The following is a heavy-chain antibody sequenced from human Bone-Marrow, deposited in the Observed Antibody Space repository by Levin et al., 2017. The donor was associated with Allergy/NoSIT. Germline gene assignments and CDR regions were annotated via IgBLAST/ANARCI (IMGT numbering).Heavy chain of an antibody. CDR3: VREPPSVFDI. Sequence: GESLKISCAASGFNFSTYWMHWVRQAPGKGLVWVSRINIDGSSTAYADSVKGRFTISRDNTKNTLYLQMNSLRAEDTALYYCVREPPSVFDIWGQGTTVTVSS. V-gene: IGHV3-74*01. J-gene: IGHJ3*02. D-gene: IGHD5/OR15-5a*01. CDR1: GFNFSTYW. CDR2: INIDGSST.